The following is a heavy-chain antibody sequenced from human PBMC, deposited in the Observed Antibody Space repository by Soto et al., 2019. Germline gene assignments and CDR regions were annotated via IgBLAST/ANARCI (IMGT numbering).Heavy chain of an antibody. CDR2: IFSNEEK. D-gene: IGHD3-3*01. CDR3: ARMGHYDFWSGYYFDY. V-gene: IGHV2-26*01. CDR1: GFSLSNSRMC. Sequence: QVTLKESGPVLVKPTETLTLSCTVFGFSLSNSRMCVSSIRQPPGKALEWLAHIFSNEEKSYSTSLKSRLTIPKDTSKSQVVLTMTNMDPVDTATYYCARMGHYDFWSGYYFDYWGQGTLVTVSS. J-gene: IGHJ4*02.